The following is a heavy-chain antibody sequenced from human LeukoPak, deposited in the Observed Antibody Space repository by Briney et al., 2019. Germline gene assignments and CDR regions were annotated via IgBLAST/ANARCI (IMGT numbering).Heavy chain of an antibody. V-gene: IGHV3-30*02. Sequence: GESLRLSCAASGFTFSSYGMHWVRQAPGKGLEWVAFIRYDRRNQYYADSVKGRFTISRDNSKNTLYLQMNSLRAEDTAVYYCAIMDYWGQGTLVTVSS. CDR1: GFTFSSYG. J-gene: IGHJ4*02. CDR2: IRYDRRNQ. CDR3: AIMDY. D-gene: IGHD3-16*01.